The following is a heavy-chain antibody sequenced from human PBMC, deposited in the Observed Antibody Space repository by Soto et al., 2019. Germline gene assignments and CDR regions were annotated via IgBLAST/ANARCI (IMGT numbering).Heavy chain of an antibody. V-gene: IGHV4-34*01. J-gene: IGHJ4*01. CDR3: ARREGTENY. CDR1: GGSLSGYY. CDR2: INHSGNT. Sequence: PSETLSLTCAVYGGSLSGYYWSWIRQPPGKGLEWIGQINHSGNTNYNPSLESRVTISVDTSKNQFSLKLTSVTAADTAVYYCARREGTENYWGQGSLVTVSS.